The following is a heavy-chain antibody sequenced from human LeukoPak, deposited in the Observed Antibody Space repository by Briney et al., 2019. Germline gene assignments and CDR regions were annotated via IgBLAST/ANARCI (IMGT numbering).Heavy chain of an antibody. CDR2: IRDKAKSYAT. V-gene: IGHV3-73*01. J-gene: IGHJ4*02. CDR1: VFTFSGSA. CDR3: SRLEEKATISTPLDY. Sequence: PRGSLRLSCAASVFTFSGSAIHWVRQASRKGLEWVGRIRDKAKSYATAYAASVKGRFTISREDSKNTAYLKMNSLKTEDTAVYYCSRLEEKATISTPLDYWGQGTLVTVSS. D-gene: IGHD5-24*01.